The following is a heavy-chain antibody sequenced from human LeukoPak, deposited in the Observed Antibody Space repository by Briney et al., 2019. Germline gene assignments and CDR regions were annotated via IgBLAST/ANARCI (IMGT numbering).Heavy chain of an antibody. J-gene: IGHJ4*02. CDR3: ARHSYDLWPFDY. CDR2: IYYSGST. CDR1: GGSISSGGYY. D-gene: IGHD3-3*01. Sequence: SETLSLTCTVSGGSISSGGYYWSWIRQHPGKGLEWIGYIYYSGSTYYNPSLKSRVTISVDTSKNQFSLNLSSVTAADTAVYYCARHSYDLWPFDYWGQGTLVTVSS. V-gene: IGHV4-31*03.